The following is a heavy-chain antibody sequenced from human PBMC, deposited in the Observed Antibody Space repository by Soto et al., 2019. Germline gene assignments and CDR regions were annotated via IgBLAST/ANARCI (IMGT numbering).Heavy chain of an antibody. CDR3: ARDTETLGPRANDALDI. J-gene: IGHJ3*02. CDR2: INAGSGNT. V-gene: IGHV1-3*01. D-gene: IGHD3-3*02. Sequence: ASVKVSCKAAGYAFSTYTMNWVRQAPGQSLEWMGWINAGSGNTKYSQNFQGRVSITRDTSASTVYMELTGLKSEDTAVYYCARDTETLGPRANDALDIWGQGTMVTVSS. CDR1: GYAFSTYT.